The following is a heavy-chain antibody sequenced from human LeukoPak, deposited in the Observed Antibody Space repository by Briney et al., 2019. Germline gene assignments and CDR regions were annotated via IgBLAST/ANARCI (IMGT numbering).Heavy chain of an antibody. J-gene: IGHJ6*03. CDR3: ARRHGSGSYRNYYYYMDV. CDR1: GGSFSGYY. CDR2: INHSGST. Sequence: SETLSLTCAVYGGSFSGYYWSWIRQPPGKGLEWIGEINHSGSTNYNPSLKSRVTISVDTSKNQFSLKLSSVTAADTAVYHCARRHGSGSYRNYYYYMDVWGKGTTVTISS. D-gene: IGHD3-10*01. V-gene: IGHV4-34*01.